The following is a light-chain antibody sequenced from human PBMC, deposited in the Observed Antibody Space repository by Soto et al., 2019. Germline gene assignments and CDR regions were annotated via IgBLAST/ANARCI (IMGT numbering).Light chain of an antibody. CDR1: SSNIGAGYD. CDR3: QSYDSSLSAWV. J-gene: IGLJ3*02. V-gene: IGLV1-40*01. CDR2: GNT. Sequence: QSVLTQPPSVSGAPGQRVTISCTASSSNIGAGYDVHWYQQLPGTAPKLLIYGNTNRPSGVPDRFSGSKSGTSASLAITGLQAEDEADYYCQSYDSSLSAWVFGGGTKLTDL.